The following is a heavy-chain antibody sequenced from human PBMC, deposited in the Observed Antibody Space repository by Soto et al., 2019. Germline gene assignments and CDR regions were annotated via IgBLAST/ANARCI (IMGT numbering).Heavy chain of an antibody. J-gene: IGHJ5*02. CDR1: GFTFSVYY. V-gene: IGHV3-11*01. CDR3: ASKVDCTSTTCYAGGWFDP. CDR2: IRSSDSTI. D-gene: IGHD2-2*01. Sequence: QVQLVESGGGLVKPGGSLRLSCAASGFTFSVYYMSWIRQAPGKGLEWVSYIRSSDSTIYYADSVKGRFTISRDNAKNSLYLQMNSLRAEDTAVYYCASKVDCTSTTCYAGGWFDPWGQGTLVTVSS.